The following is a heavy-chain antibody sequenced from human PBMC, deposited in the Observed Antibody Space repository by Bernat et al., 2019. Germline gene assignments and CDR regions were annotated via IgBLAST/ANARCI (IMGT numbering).Heavy chain of an antibody. J-gene: IGHJ4*02. D-gene: IGHD2-15*01. CDR1: GFTVSSNY. CDR3: ARGVSGGGGSCNVDY. V-gene: IGHV3-66*01. Sequence: EVQLVESGGGLVQPGGSLRLSCAASGFTVSSNYLTWVRQAPGKGLEWVSVIYRGGGTYYADSVKGRFTISRDNSKNTLNLEMNSLRVEDTAVYYCARGVSGGGGSCNVDYWGQGTLVTVSS. CDR2: IYRGGGT.